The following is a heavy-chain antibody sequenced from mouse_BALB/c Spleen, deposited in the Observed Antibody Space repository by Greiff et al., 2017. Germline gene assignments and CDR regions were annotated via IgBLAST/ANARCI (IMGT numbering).Heavy chain of an antibody. CDR1: GFSLTSYG. CDR3: ARPPYYGSSLWYFDV. V-gene: IGHV2-9*02. D-gene: IGHD1-1*01. CDR2: IWAGGST. Sequence: VQLKESGPGLVAPSQSLSITCTVSGFSLTSYGVHWVRQPPGKGLEWLGVIWAGGSTNYNSALMSRLSISKDNSKSQVFLKMNSLQTDDTAMYYCARPPYYGSSLWYFDVWGAGTTVTVSS. J-gene: IGHJ1*01.